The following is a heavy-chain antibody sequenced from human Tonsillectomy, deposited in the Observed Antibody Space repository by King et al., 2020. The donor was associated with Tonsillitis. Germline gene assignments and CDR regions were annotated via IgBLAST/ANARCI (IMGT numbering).Heavy chain of an antibody. CDR1: GGSISSYY. V-gene: IGHV4-59*08. CDR3: ARQERFSLLPRTCYFDY. CDR2: IYYSGST. J-gene: IGHJ4*02. D-gene: IGHD2-15*01. Sequence: VQLQESGPGLVKPSETLSLTCTVSGGSISSYYWSWIRQPPGKGLEWIGYIYYSGSTNYNPSLKSRVTISVETSKNQFSLKLSSVTAADTAVYYCARQERFSLLPRTCYFDYWSQGTLVTVSS.